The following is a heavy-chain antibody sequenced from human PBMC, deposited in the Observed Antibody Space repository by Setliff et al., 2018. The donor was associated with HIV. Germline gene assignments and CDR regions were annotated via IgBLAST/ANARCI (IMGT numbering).Heavy chain of an antibody. CDR3: ARGGFKWSGSYADY. V-gene: IGHV4-34*01. J-gene: IGHJ4*02. D-gene: IGHD1-26*01. CDR2: IKHSGST. Sequence: PSETLSLTCAVHGGSFSDYYWTWIRQPPGKGLEWIGEIKHSGSTNYNPSLKSRVTISVDTAKNQFSLYLTSVTAADTAVYYCARGGFKWSGSYADYWGQGTLVTVSS. CDR1: GGSFSDYY.